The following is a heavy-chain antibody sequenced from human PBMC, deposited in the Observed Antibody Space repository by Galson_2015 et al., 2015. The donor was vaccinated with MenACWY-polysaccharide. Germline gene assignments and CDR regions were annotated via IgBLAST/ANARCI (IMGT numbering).Heavy chain of an antibody. D-gene: IGHD3-10*01. V-gene: IGHV3-33*01. CDR3: ARALRGITVDD. Sequence: SLRLSCAASGFPFSSYGMHWVRQAPGKGLEWVALIWYDGSKEYYAGSVKGRFTISKDNSKNTVYLQMNSLRAEDTAVYYCARALRGITVDDWGQGTLVAVSS. CDR2: IWYDGSKE. CDR1: GFPFSSYG. J-gene: IGHJ4*02.